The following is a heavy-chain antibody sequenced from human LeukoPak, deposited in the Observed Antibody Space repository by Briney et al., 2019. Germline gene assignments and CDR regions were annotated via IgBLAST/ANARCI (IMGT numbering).Heavy chain of an antibody. V-gene: IGHV3-33*01. CDR2: IWYDGSKK. D-gene: IGHD5-12*01. CDR3: ARDIGRGYSYGPFDY. J-gene: IGHJ4*02. CDR1: GFTFSLYA. Sequence: GGSLRHSCAASGFTFSLYAMHWVRQAPGKGLEWVTLIWYDGSKKYYADSVEGRFTISRDNSKNTLYLQMNSLRADDTPVYYCARDIGRGYSYGPFDYWGQGTLVTVSS.